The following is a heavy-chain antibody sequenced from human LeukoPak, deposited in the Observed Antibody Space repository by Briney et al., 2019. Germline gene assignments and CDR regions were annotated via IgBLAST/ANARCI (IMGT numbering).Heavy chain of an antibody. J-gene: IGHJ4*02. D-gene: IGHD3-22*01. Sequence: ASVKVSCKASGYTFTSYAMNWVRQAPGQGLEWMGWVNTNTGNPTYAQGFTGRFVFSSDTSVSMAYLQIGSLKAEDTAVYYCVTNFDSSGYFGYWGQGTLVTVSS. V-gene: IGHV7-4-1*04. CDR3: VTNFDSSGYFGY. CDR2: VNTNTGNP. CDR1: GYTFTSYA.